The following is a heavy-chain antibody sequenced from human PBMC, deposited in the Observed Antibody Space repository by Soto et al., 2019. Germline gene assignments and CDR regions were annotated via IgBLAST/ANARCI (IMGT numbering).Heavy chain of an antibody. CDR2: FDPEDGET. V-gene: IGHV1-24*01. J-gene: IGHJ4*02. CDR1: GYTLTELS. Sequence: GASVKVSCKVSGYTLTELSMHWVRQAPGKGLEWMGGFDPEDGETIYAQKFQGRVTMTEDTSTDTAYMELSSLRSEDTAVYYCATGXPATAMVDYWGQGTLVTVSS. CDR3: ATGXPATAMVDY. D-gene: IGHD5-18*01.